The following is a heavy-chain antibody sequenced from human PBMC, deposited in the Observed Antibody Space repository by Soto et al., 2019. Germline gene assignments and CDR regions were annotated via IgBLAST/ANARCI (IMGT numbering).Heavy chain of an antibody. CDR2: IYHSGST. J-gene: IGHJ3*02. Sequence: PSETLSLTCTVSGGSIRNYYWSWIRPPPGKGLEWIGYIYHSGSTTHNTSLKSRVSISVDTSKNQFSLTLSSVTAADTAVYYCARHTIIVVPSNMKNAFNIWGQGTMVTVSS. CDR3: ARHTIIVVPSNMKNAFNI. V-gene: IGHV4-59*08. D-gene: IGHD2-2*01. CDR1: GGSIRNYY.